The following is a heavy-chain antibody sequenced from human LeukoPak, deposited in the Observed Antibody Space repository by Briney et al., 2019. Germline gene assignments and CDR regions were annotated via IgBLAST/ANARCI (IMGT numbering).Heavy chain of an antibody. CDR2: ISSSSSTI. Sequence: GGSLRLSCAASGFTFSSYSMNWVRQAPGKGLEWVSYISSSSSTIYYADSVKGRFTISRDNAKNSLYLQMNSLRAEDTAVYYRARGGEDYYDSSGYYYFSLFDYWGQGTLVTVSS. D-gene: IGHD3-22*01. CDR3: ARGGEDYYDSSGYYYFSLFDY. CDR1: GFTFSSYS. V-gene: IGHV3-48*01. J-gene: IGHJ4*02.